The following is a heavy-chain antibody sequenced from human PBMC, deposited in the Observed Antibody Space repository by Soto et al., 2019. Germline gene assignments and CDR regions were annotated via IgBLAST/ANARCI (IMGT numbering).Heavy chain of an antibody. CDR1: GGSISSGDYY. J-gene: IGHJ3*02. D-gene: IGHD3-10*01. CDR3: VRVCGTRESIKLRAFDI. Sequence: QVQLQESGPGLVKPSQTLSLTCTVSGGSISSGDYYWSWIRQPPGKGLEWIGYIYYSGSTYYNPSLKSRVTISVDTSKNQFSLKLSSVTAADTAVYYCVRVCGTRESIKLRAFDIWGQGTMVTVSS. V-gene: IGHV4-30-4*01. CDR2: IYYSGST.